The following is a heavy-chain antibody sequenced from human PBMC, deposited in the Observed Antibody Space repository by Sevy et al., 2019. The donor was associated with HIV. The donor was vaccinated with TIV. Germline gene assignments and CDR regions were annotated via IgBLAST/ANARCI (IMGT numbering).Heavy chain of an antibody. J-gene: IGHJ6*02. V-gene: IGHV3-23*01. CDR3: AKHRGSRPSYAMDV. CDR2: ISGGGGST. CDR1: GFLFNNFA. D-gene: IGHD3-16*01. Sequence: GGYLRLSCAASGFLFNNFAMGWVRQAPGKGLEWVSVISGGGGSTYYADSVKGRFTISRENSTNTVFLQMNSLRAEDTAAYYCAKHRGSRPSYAMDVWGQGTTVTVSS.